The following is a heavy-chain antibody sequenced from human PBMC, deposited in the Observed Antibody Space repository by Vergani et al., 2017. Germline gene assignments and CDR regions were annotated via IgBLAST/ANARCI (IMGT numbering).Heavy chain of an antibody. J-gene: IGHJ4*02. Sequence: EVQVLESGGGLVQPGGSPRLSCAASGFTFSSYAMNWVRQAPGEGLEWVSSISGSGGSTYYSVALKGRFIISRDNSKNTLYLQMNNLRVEDTAIYYCARAPKSGYTTFFDYWGQGTLVTVSS. D-gene: IGHD3-16*02. CDR1: GFTFSSYA. V-gene: IGHV3-23*01. CDR2: ISGSGGST. CDR3: ARAPKSGYTTFFDY.